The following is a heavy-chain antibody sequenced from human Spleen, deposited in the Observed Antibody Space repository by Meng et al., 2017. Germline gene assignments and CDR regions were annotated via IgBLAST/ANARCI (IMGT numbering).Heavy chain of an antibody. V-gene: IGHV3-74*01. Sequence: GESLKISCAASGFTLSSFWMHWVRQGPGKGLVWVSRINSDGSSSSYADSVKGRFTISRDNSKNTLYLQMNSLRAEDTAVYYCARERITMVRGVQTYYYGMDVWGQGTTVTVSS. CDR1: GFTLSSFW. CDR3: ARERITMVRGVQTYYYGMDV. D-gene: IGHD3-10*01. CDR2: INSDGSSS. J-gene: IGHJ6*02.